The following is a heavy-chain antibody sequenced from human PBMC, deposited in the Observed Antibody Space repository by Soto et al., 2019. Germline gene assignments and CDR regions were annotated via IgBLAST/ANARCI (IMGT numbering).Heavy chain of an antibody. Sequence: HGESLKISCKVSGDSLSYYWIGWVRQMPGKGLEWMGIIYPGDSDTRYSPSFQGQVTISADKSISTAYLQWSSLKASDTAMYFCATLRDPFTWFDPWGQGTLVTVSS. CDR2: IYPGDSDT. CDR3: ATLRDPFTWFDP. CDR1: GDSLSYYW. J-gene: IGHJ5*02. V-gene: IGHV5-51*01.